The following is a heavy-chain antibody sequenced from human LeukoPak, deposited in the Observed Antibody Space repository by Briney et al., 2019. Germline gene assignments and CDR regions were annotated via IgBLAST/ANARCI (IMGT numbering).Heavy chain of an antibody. CDR1: GLSFSSYS. CDR3: AREISSSTSFDY. D-gene: IGHD2-2*01. V-gene: IGHV3-21*01. J-gene: IGHJ4*02. CDR2: ISSGSTYI. Sequence: GGSLRLSCAASGLSFSSYSMNWVRQAPGKGLEWVSSISSGSTYIYYADSVKGRFTISRDNAKNSLYLQVSTLRAEGTAVYYCAREISSSTSFDYWGQGTLVTVSS.